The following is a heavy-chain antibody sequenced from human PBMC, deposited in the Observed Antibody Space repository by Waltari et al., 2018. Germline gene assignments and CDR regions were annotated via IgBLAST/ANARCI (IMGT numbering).Heavy chain of an antibody. CDR1: GFTFSSYS. D-gene: IGHD3-10*01. V-gene: IGHV3-48*01. Sequence: EVQLVESGGGLVQPGGSLRLSCAASGFTFSSYSMNWVRQAPGTGLEWVSYISSSSSTIYYADSVKGRFTISRDNAKNSLYLQMNSLRAEDTAVYYCAREITMVRGDSHHDAFDIWGQGTMVTVSS. CDR2: ISSSSSTI. CDR3: AREITMVRGDSHHDAFDI. J-gene: IGHJ3*02.